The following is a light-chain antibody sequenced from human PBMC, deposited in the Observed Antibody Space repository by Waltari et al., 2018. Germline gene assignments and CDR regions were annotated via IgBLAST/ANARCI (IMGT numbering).Light chain of an antibody. CDR3: SSYTSTGRV. J-gene: IGLJ3*02. V-gene: IGLV2-14*01. CDR2: EVS. CDR1: SSDIGGYHH. Sequence: QSALTQPASVSGSPGQSITISCTGTSSDIGGYHHVSWDQHHPGKAPKLIMYEVSNRARGVSNRFSSLTSDNTASVTISGLQPGDEAGYYCSSYTSTGRVFGAGTKLTVL.